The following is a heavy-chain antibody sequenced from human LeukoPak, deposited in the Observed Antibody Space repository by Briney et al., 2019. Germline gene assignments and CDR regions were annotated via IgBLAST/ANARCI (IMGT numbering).Heavy chain of an antibody. CDR1: GASVTDYY. V-gene: IGHV4-59*02. D-gene: IGHD7-27*01. Sequence: SETLSRTCTVSGASVTDYYWSCIGQSPGKGLEGISYIHHSGNSDYNPSLRRRVTRSLDTSKNQFSLNLISVPAADTAVYYCTRGHWGLQSWSQGTLVTVSS. CDR3: TRGHWGLQS. CDR2: IHHSGNS. J-gene: IGHJ5*02.